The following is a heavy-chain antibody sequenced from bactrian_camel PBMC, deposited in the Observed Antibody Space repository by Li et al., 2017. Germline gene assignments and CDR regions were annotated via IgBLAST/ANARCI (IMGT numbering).Heavy chain of an antibody. J-gene: IGHJ4*01. CDR2: IATGSGNT. CDR3: AAGWSYGVGTLLRRHYDY. V-gene: IGHV3S1*01. Sequence: QVQLVESGGGSVQAGGSLRLSCAASGYTYNRNCMAWFRQAPGKEREGVARIATGSGNTYYADSVTGRFTISQDNAKKTTYLQMDHLRTEDTAIYYCAAGWSYGVGTLLRRHYDYWGQGTQVTVS. D-gene: IGHD5*01. CDR1: GYTYNRNC.